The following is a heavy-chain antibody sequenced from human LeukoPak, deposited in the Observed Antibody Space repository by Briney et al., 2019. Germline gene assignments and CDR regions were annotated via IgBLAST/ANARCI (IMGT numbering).Heavy chain of an antibody. Sequence: SETLSLTCTVSGGSVSSGSYYWRWIRQPPGKGLEWIGYIYYSGSTNYNPSLKSRVTISVDTSKNQFSLKLSSVTAADTAVYYCARTTSTEYSHDYWGQGTLVTVSS. CDR2: IYYSGST. D-gene: IGHD5-18*01. V-gene: IGHV4-61*01. J-gene: IGHJ4*02. CDR3: ARTTSTEYSHDY. CDR1: GGSVSSGSYY.